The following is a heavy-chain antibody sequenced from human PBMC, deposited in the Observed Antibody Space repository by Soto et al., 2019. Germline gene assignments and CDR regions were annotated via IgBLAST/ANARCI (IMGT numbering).Heavy chain of an antibody. Sequence: PGGSLRLSCAPSGFTFSSYGMHWVRQAPVKGLECVALISYDGSNKYYADSVKGRFTISRDNSKNTLYLKMNSLRAEDTAVYYCAKDPGELELRGTTYGIDVWGQGTTVTVSS. V-gene: IGHV3-30*18. CDR3: AKDPGELELRGTTYGIDV. CDR2: ISYDGSNK. J-gene: IGHJ6*02. CDR1: GFTFSSYG. D-gene: IGHD1-7*01.